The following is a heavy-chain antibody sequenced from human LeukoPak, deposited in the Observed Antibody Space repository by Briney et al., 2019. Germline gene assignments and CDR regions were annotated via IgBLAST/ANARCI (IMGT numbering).Heavy chain of an antibody. V-gene: IGHV3-23*01. CDR2: ITGHGGTT. CDR1: GFTFGTYA. D-gene: IGHD1-26*01. CDR3: ARRSVGTTPQPTDC. J-gene: IGHJ4*02. Sequence: GGSLRLSCSASGFTFGTYAMSWVRQAPGKGLEWVSAITGHGGTTYYADSVKGRFTISRDNSKNTVYLQMSSLRAEDTAVYYCARRSVGTTPQPTDCWGQGTLVTVSS.